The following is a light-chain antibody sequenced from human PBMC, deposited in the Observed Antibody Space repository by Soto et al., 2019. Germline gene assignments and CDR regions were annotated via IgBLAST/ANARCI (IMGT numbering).Light chain of an antibody. J-gene: IGKJ5*01. Sequence: DIQMTQSPSSVSASVRDRITITCRASQDIGGRLAWFQQKPGKAPQYLIQAASILQSGVPSRFRGGGSGTNFTLTISSLQPEDVGTYYCQNYNSAPITFGQRTRLEI. CDR2: AAS. CDR1: QDIGGR. CDR3: QNYNSAPIT. V-gene: IGKV1-27*01.